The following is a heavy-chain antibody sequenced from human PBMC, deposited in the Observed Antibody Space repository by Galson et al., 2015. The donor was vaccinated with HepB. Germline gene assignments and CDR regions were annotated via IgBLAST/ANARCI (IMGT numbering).Heavy chain of an antibody. CDR3: ARSGRFGIAAAGRGLY. J-gene: IGHJ4*02. V-gene: IGHV1-3*01. CDR1: GYTFTMYA. CDR2: INVGDGNT. D-gene: IGHD6-13*01. Sequence: SVKVSCKASGYTFTMYAMNWVRQAPGQRPEWMGWINVGDGNTKYSQKFQGRVTITRDTSARTAYMELGSLRSEDTAVYYCARSGRFGIAAAGRGLYWGQGTLVTVSS.